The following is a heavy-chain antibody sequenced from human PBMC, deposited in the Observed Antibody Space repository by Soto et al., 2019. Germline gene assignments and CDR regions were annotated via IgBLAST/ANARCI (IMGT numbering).Heavy chain of an antibody. CDR1: GYMFTSYG. V-gene: IGHV1-18*01. CDR3: ARDLGIAVAGLFQD. D-gene: IGHD6-19*01. CDR2: ISTYNGNT. J-gene: IGHJ1*01. Sequence: QVQLVQSGAEVQKPGASMKVSCKASGYMFTSYGINWVRQAPGQGPEWMGWISTYNGNTNYAQKHQGRVTMTTDTSTSTAYMELKTLRSDDTAVYYCARDLGIAVAGLFQDWGQGTLVIVSS.